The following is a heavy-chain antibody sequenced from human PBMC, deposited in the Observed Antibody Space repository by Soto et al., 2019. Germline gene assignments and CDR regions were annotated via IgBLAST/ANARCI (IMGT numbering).Heavy chain of an antibody. J-gene: IGHJ4*02. CDR1: GGTFSSYA. CDR2: IIPIFGTA. Sequence: SVKVSCKASGGTFSSYAISWVRQAPGQGLEWMGGIIPIFGTANYAQKFQGRVTITADESTSTAYMELSSLRSEDTAVYYCASCESSSGYYKYYFDYWGQGTLVTVSS. V-gene: IGHV1-69*13. D-gene: IGHD3-22*01. CDR3: ASCESSSGYYKYYFDY.